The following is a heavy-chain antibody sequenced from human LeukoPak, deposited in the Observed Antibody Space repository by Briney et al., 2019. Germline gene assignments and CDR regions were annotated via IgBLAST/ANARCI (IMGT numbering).Heavy chain of an antibody. CDR3: AVLGGYNYASEYFDS. Sequence: SVKVSCKASGGTFSSYAISWVRQAPGQGLEWMGGIIPIFGTANYAQKFQGRVTITTDESTSTAYMELSSLRSEDTAVYYCAVLGGYNYASEYFDSWGQGTLVTVSS. CDR2: IIPIFGTA. V-gene: IGHV1-69*05. J-gene: IGHJ4*02. CDR1: GGTFSSYA. D-gene: IGHD5-18*01.